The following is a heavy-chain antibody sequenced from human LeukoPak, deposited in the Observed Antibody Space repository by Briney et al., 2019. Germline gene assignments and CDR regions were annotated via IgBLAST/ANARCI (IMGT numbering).Heavy chain of an antibody. J-gene: IGHJ4*02. CDR2: INPSGGST. Sequence: ASVKVSCKASGYTFTSYYMHWVRQAPGQGLEWMGIINPSGGSTSYAQKFQGRVTMTRDTSTSTVYVELRSLRSDDTAVYYCARASLAIELTTVTSPPDYWGQGTLVTVSS. V-gene: IGHV1-46*01. CDR3: ARASLAIELTTVTSPPDY. D-gene: IGHD4-17*01. CDR1: GYTFTSYY.